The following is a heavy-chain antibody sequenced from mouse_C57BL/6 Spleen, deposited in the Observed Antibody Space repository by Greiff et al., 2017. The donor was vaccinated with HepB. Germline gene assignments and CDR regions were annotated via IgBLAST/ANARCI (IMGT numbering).Heavy chain of an antibody. CDR2: ISSGSSTI. Sequence: DVHLVESGGGLVKPGGSLKLSCAASGFTFSDYGMHWVRQAPEKGLEWVAYISSGSSTIYYADTVKGRFTISRDNAKNTLFLQMTSLRSEDTAMYYCARPYYGSSLYAMDYWGQGTSVTVSS. CDR3: ARPYYGSSLYAMDY. D-gene: IGHD1-1*01. CDR1: GFTFSDYG. V-gene: IGHV5-17*01. J-gene: IGHJ4*01.